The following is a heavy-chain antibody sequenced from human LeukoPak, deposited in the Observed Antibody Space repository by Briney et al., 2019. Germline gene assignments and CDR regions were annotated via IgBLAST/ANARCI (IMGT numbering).Heavy chain of an antibody. J-gene: IGHJ4*02. D-gene: IGHD5-18*01. CDR3: ARGVGVDTANVDY. Sequence: GESLKICGKACVYSFTSYRIGWLRQMPGKGLEGLGIIYPGDSDTRYSPSFQGQVTISADKSISTAYLQWSSLKASDTAMYYCARGVGVDTANVDYWGQGTLVTVSS. CDR1: VYSFTSYR. CDR2: IYPGDSDT. V-gene: IGHV5-51*01.